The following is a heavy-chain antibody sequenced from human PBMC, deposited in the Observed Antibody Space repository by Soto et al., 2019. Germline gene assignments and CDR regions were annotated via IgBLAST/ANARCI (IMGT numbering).Heavy chain of an antibody. CDR3: ARIHDSSAGARSASICYFDY. CDR1: GFSLSTSGMC. D-gene: IGHD3-22*01. Sequence: SGPTLVNPTQTLTLTCTFSGFSLSTSGMCVSWIRQPPGKALEWLALIDWDDDKYYSTSLKTRLTISKDTSKNQVVLTMTNMDPMDTATYYCARIHDSSAGARSASICYFDYWGQGTLVTVSS. CDR2: IDWDDDK. J-gene: IGHJ4*02. V-gene: IGHV2-70*01.